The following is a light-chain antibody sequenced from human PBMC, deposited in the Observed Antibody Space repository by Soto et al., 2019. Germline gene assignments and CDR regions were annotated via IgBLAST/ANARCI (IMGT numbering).Light chain of an antibody. Sequence: LTQPASVSGSPGQSINISCTGTSSDVGGYNYVSWYQQHPGKAPKLMIYDVSNRPSGVSNRFSGSKSGNTASLTISWLQAEDEADYYCSSYASSGTRVFGTGTKVTVL. CDR2: DVS. J-gene: IGLJ1*01. CDR3: SSYASSGTRV. V-gene: IGLV2-14*01. CDR1: SSDVGGYNY.